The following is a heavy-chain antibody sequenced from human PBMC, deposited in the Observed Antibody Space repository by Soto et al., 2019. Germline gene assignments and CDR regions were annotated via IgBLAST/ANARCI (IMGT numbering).Heavy chain of an antibody. D-gene: IGHD1-26*01. CDR1: GFTVSSNY. CDR3: ARDPGRSYGPD. V-gene: IGHV3-66*01. CDR2: IYSGGST. Sequence: EVQLVESGGGLVQPGGSLRLSCAASGFTVSSNYMSWVRQAPGKGLEWFSVIYSGGSTYYADSVKGRFTISRDNSKNTLYLQMNSLRAEDTAVYYCARDPGRSYGPDWGQGTLVTVSS. J-gene: IGHJ4*02.